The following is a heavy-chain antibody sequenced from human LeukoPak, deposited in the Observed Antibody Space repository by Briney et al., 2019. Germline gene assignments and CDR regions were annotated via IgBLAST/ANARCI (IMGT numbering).Heavy chain of an antibody. CDR3: ARGPRRWQLALPYFDY. V-gene: IGHV3-53*01. J-gene: IGHJ4*02. D-gene: IGHD2-15*01. CDR1: GFTVSSNY. Sequence: GGCLRLSCAASGFTVSSNYISSVRQAPGKGLEWVSVIYSGGSTYYADSVKGRFTITRDNSKNTLYVQMKSPGAEYRAVYYCARGPRRWQLALPYFDYWGQGNLVTVSS. CDR2: IYSGGST.